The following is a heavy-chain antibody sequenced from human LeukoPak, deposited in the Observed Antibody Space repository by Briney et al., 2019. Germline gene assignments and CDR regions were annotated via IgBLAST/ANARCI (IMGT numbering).Heavy chain of an antibody. CDR1: GGTFSSYA. V-gene: IGHV1-69*04. D-gene: IGHD2-2*01. CDR3: AREVVPAAIPPHPYYFDY. Sequence: ASVKVSCKASGGTFSSYAISWVRQAPGQGLEWMGRIVPILGIANYAQKFQGRVTITADKSTSTAYMELSSPRSEDTAVYYCAREVVPAAIPPHPYYFDYWGQGTLVTVSS. CDR2: IVPILGIA. J-gene: IGHJ4*02.